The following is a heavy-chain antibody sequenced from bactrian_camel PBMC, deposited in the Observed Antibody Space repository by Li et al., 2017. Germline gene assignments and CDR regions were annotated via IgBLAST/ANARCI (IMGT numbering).Heavy chain of an antibody. Sequence: LVESGGGLVQAGGSLRLSCTTSGLTSAAYHMGWFRQAPGKEREGVAAIYTGGGSPYYADSVKGRFTISQDNSRNTVYLQMNSLQPEDTAMYYCHTEFPSASGCRFGVGYWGQGTQVTVS. CDR2: IYTGGGSP. D-gene: IGHD5*01. CDR1: GLTSAAYH. CDR3: HTEFPSASGCRFGVGY. V-gene: IGHV3S32*01. J-gene: IGHJ6*01.